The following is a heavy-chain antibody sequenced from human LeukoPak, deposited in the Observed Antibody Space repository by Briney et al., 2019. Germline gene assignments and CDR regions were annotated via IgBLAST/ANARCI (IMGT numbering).Heavy chain of an antibody. V-gene: IGHV1-46*01. CDR3: ARGALYYYDSSGYYGY. Sequence: ASVKVSCKASGYTFTSYYMHWVRQAPGQGLEWMGIINPSGGSTSYAQKFQGRVIMTRDTSTSTVYMELSSLRSEDTAVYYCARGALYYYDSSGYYGYWGQGTLVTVSS. CDR2: INPSGGST. CDR1: GYTFTSYY. J-gene: IGHJ4*02. D-gene: IGHD3-22*01.